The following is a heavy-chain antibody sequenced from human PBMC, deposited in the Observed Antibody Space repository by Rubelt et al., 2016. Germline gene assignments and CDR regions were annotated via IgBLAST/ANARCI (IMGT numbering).Heavy chain of an antibody. J-gene: IGHJ4*02. CDR1: SNW. CDR2: IYHSGST. CDR3: ARDHYGDYFDY. Sequence: SNWWSWVRQPPGKGLEWIGEIYHSGSTNYNPSLKSRVTISVDKSKNQCSLKLSSVTAADTAVYYCARDHYGDYFDYWGQGALVTVSS. V-gene: IGHV4-4*02. D-gene: IGHD4-17*01.